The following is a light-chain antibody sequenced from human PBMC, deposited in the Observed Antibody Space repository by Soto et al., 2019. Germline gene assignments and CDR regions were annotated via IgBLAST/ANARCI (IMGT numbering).Light chain of an antibody. J-gene: IGKJ2*01. Sequence: EIVLTQSPGTLSLSPGERATLSCRASQSVSSSYLAWYQQKPGQAPRLLIFGVSSRATGIPDRFSGSGSGTTFTLTISRLEPEDFAVYYCQQYSTSPGMYTFGQGTKLEIK. CDR1: QSVSSSY. CDR3: QQYSTSPGMYT. V-gene: IGKV3-20*01. CDR2: GVS.